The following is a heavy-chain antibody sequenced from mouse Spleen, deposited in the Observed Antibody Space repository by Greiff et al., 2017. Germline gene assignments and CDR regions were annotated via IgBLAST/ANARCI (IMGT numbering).Heavy chain of an antibody. CDR3: ARDEYYGSSYWYFDV. J-gene: IGHJ1*01. CDR2: ISSGSSTI. V-gene: IGHV5-17*01. Sequence: EVKVVESGGGLVKPGGSLKLSCAASGFTFSDYGMHWVRQAPEKGLEWVAYISSGSSTIYYADTVKGRFTISRDNAKNTLFLQMTSLRSEDTAMYYCARDEYYGSSYWYFDVWGAGTTVTVSS. D-gene: IGHD1-1*01. CDR1: GFTFSDYG.